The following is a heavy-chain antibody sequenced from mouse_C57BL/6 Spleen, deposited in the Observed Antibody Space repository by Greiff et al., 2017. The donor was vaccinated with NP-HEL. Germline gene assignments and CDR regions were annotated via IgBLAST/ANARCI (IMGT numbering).Heavy chain of an antibody. V-gene: IGHV1-69*01. CDR3: ARKGAPPGEHRLDY. J-gene: IGHJ4*01. CDR1: GYTFTSYW. Sequence: QVQLQQPGAELVMPGASVKLSCKASGYTFTSYWMHWVKQRPGQGLEWIGEIDPSDSYTNYNQKFKGKSTLTVDKSSSTAYMQLSSLTSEDSAVYYCARKGAPPGEHRLDYWGQGTSVTVSS. D-gene: IGHD3-2*02. CDR2: IDPSDSYT.